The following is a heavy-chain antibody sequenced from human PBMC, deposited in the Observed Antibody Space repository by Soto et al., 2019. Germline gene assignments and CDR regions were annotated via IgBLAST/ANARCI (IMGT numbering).Heavy chain of an antibody. J-gene: IGHJ5*02. CDR1: CGSVSSGDYY. Sequence: TLSLTCTVSCGSVSSGDYYWSWIRQHPGKGLEWIGYIYNTGSTDYNASLKSRLTMSVESSKNQFSMRLTSVTAADEAVYFCARARRFTSSWFWFDPWGQGTLVTVSS. D-gene: IGHD6-13*01. V-gene: IGHV4-31*03. CDR3: ARARRFTSSWFWFDP. CDR2: IYNTGST.